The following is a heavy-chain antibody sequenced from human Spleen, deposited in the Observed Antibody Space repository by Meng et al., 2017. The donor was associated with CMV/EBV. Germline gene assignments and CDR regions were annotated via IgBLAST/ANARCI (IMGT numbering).Heavy chain of an antibody. CDR2: INSNSGGT. CDR1: GYTFIGYR. V-gene: IGHV1-2*02. J-gene: IGHJ4*02. Sequence: ASVKVSCKASGYTFIGYRLHWVRQAPGQGLEWMGWINSNSGGTNYAQKFQGRVTMTRDTSISTAYVELSWLRFDDTAVYYCARDCRYYDSSGYCLGYWGQGTLVTVSS. CDR3: ARDCRYYDSSGYCLGY. D-gene: IGHD3-22*01.